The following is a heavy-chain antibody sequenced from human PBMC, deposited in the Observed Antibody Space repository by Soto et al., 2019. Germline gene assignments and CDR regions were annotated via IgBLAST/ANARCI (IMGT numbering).Heavy chain of an antibody. CDR3: ARGVGSGSYYNQYNWFDP. J-gene: IGHJ5*02. Sequence: QVQLVQSGGEVKKPGASVKVSCKASGYTFTNYGISWVRQAPGQGLEWMGWINVYNGNTKYAQKVQGRVTMTTDTATSKAYMALRRLRSDDTAVYYCARGVGSGSYYNQYNWFDPWGQGTLVTVSS. CDR2: INVYNGNT. V-gene: IGHV1-18*01. CDR1: GYTFTNYG. D-gene: IGHD3-10*01.